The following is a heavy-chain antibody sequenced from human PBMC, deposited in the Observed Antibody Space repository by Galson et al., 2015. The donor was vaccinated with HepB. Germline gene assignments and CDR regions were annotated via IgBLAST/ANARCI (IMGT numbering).Heavy chain of an antibody. D-gene: IGHD3-10*01. CDR1: GGTFSSYT. CDR2: ISAYNGNT. V-gene: IGHV1-18*01. Sequence: SVKVSCKASGGTFSSYTISWVRQAPGQGLEWMGWISAYNGNTNYAQKLQGRVTMTTDTSTSTAYMELRSLRSDDTAVYYCARVSGSYYNPFDYWGQGTLVAVSS. CDR3: ARVSGSYYNPFDY. J-gene: IGHJ4*02.